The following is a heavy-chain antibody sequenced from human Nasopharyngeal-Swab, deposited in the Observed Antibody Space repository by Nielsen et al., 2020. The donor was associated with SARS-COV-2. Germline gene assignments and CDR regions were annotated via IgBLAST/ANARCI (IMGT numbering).Heavy chain of an antibody. CDR2: INHSGST. V-gene: IGHV4-34*01. Sequence: SDTLSLTFAVYGGSFSGYYWSWIRQPPGKGLEWIGEINHSGSTNYNPSLKSRVTISVDTSKNQFSLKLSSVTAADTAVYYCATHPDYYDSSGYYSDYWGQGTLVTVSS. CDR1: GGSFSGYY. D-gene: IGHD3-22*01. J-gene: IGHJ4*02. CDR3: ATHPDYYDSSGYYSDY.